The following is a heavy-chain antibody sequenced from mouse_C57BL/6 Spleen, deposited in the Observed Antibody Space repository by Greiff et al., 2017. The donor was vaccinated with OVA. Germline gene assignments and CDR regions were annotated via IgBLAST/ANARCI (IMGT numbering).Heavy chain of an antibody. D-gene: IGHD1-1*01. CDR2: IRNKANGYTT. J-gene: IGHJ3*01. CDR1: GFTFTDYY. CDR3: ASSYYYGDWFAY. Sequence: EVHLVESGGGLVQPGGSLSLSCAASGFTFTDYYMSWVRQPPGKALEWLGFIRNKANGYTTEYSASVKGRFTISRDNFQSILYLQMNALRAEDSATYYCASSYYYGDWFAYWGQGTLVTVSA. V-gene: IGHV7-3*01.